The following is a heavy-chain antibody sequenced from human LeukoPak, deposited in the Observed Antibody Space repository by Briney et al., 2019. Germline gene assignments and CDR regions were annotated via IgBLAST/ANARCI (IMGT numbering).Heavy chain of an antibody. V-gene: IGHV2-5*02. J-gene: IGHJ5*02. CDR3: AQYSSTYNWFDP. CDR2: IYWDDNE. CDR1: GFSLSTGGVG. D-gene: IGHD6-13*01. Sequence: SGPTLVNPTQTLTLTCTFSGFSLSTGGVGVGWIRQPPGKALEWLALIYWDDNERYITSLKSRITITQDPSKNQVVLTMTNMDPVDTATYYCAQYSSTYNWFDPWDQGTLVTVSS.